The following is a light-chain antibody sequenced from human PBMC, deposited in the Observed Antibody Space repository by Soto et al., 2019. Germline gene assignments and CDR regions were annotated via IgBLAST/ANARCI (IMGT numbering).Light chain of an antibody. CDR2: GTS. J-gene: IGKJ1*01. CDR1: QSVSTNS. V-gene: IGKV3-20*01. CDR3: QQYGSSWT. Sequence: IVLTQSPCTLSLSPGQRATLSCRASQSVSTNSLAWYQQKPGQAPRLLIYGTSSRATGIPDRFSGSGSGTDFTLTISRLEPEDFAVYYCQQYGSSWTFGQGTKVDIK.